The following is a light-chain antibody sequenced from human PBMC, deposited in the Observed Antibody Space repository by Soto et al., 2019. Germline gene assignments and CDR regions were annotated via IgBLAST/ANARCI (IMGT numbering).Light chain of an antibody. V-gene: IGKV3-15*01. Sequence: EIVLTQSPGTLSLSPGERATLSCRASQSVSSSYLAWYQQRPGQAPRLLMSAVSTRATGIPARFSGSGSGTEFTLTISSLQSEDFAIYYCKQYYTWPPRLNFGQGTRLEIK. CDR2: AVS. CDR1: QSVSSSY. CDR3: KQYYTWPPRLN. J-gene: IGKJ5*01.